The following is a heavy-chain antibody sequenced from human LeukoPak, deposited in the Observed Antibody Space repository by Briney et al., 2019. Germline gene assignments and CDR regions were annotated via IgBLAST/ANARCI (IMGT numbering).Heavy chain of an antibody. J-gene: IGHJ4*02. CDR2: INPSGGST. CDR1: GYTFTSYY. D-gene: IGHD3-22*01. CDR3: ARDPPNYYDSSGYPGPFDY. Sequence: ASVKVSCKASGYTFTSYYMHWVRQAPGQGLEWMGIINPSGGSTSYAQKFQGRVTMTRDTSTSTVYMEPSSLRSEDTAVYYCARDPPNYYDSSGYPGPFDYWGQGTLVTVSS. V-gene: IGHV1-46*01.